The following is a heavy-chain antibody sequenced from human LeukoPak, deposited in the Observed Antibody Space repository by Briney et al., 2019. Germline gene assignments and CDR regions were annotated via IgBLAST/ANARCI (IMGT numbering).Heavy chain of an antibody. CDR2: IYYGGST. D-gene: IGHD6-19*01. Sequence: SETLSLTCTVSGGSISSSSYYWGWIRQPPGKGPEWIGSIYYGGSTYYNPSLKSRVTISVDTSKNQFSLKLSSVTAADTAVYYCARQRSSGTFDYWGQGTLVTVSS. CDR1: GGSISSSSYY. V-gene: IGHV4-39*01. J-gene: IGHJ4*02. CDR3: ARQRSSGTFDY.